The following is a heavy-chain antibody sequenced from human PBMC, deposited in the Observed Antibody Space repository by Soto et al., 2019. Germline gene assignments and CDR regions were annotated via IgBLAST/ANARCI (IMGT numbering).Heavy chain of an antibody. Sequence: QPGGSLRLSCASYGFTFSSSAMHWVRQAPGKGLEWVAVISYDGSNKYYADSVKGRFTISRDNSKNTLYLQMNSLRAEDTAVYYCARGITLPTPLDYWGQGT. CDR2: ISYDGSNK. CDR1: GFTFSSSA. V-gene: IGHV3-30-3*01. J-gene: IGHJ4*02. CDR3: ARGITLPTPLDY. D-gene: IGHD1-20*01.